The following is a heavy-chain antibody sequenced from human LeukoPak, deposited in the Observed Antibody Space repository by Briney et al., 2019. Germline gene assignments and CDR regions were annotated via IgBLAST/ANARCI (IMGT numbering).Heavy chain of an antibody. V-gene: IGHV3-21*01. J-gene: IGHJ4*02. CDR3: ARVPKGVPAAGVDY. CDR1: GFTFSSYS. D-gene: IGHD2-2*01. CDR2: ISSSSSYI. Sequence: WGSLTLSCAASGFTFSSYSMNWVRQAPGKGLEWVSSISSSSSYIYYADSVKGRFTITRDNAKNSLYLQMNSLRAEDTAVYYCARVPKGVPAAGVDYWGQGTLVTVSS.